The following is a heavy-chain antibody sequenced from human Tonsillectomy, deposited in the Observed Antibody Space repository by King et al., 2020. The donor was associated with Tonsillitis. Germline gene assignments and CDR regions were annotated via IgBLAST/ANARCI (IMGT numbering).Heavy chain of an antibody. J-gene: IGHJ1*01. D-gene: IGHD2/OR15-2a*01. CDR2: INHGGVT. Sequence: QLQESGPGLVKPSETLSLTCTVSGFSISSAYYWGWIRQPPGKGLEWVGSINHGGVTSYNPSLRSRVTMSVDTSKNQFSLKLSSVTAEDTAVYYCARDHVYEDDEYFQHWGQGTLVTVSS. CDR3: ARDHVYEDDEYFQH. V-gene: IGHV4-38-2*02. CDR1: GFSISSAYY.